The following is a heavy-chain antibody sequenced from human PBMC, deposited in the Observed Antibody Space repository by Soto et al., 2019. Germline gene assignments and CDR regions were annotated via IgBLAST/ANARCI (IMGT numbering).Heavy chain of an antibody. CDR3: TTDPPLNQHCSSTSCFTYYYYYYMDV. V-gene: IGHV3-15*01. CDR1: GFTFSNAW. D-gene: IGHD2-2*01. Sequence: PGGSLRLSCAASGFTFSNAWMSWVRQAPGKGLEWVGRIKSKTDGGTTDYAAPVKGRFTISRDDSKNTLYLQMNSLKTEDTAVYYCTTDPPLNQHCSSTSCFTYYYYYYMDVWGKGTTVTVSS. J-gene: IGHJ6*03. CDR2: IKSKTDGGTT.